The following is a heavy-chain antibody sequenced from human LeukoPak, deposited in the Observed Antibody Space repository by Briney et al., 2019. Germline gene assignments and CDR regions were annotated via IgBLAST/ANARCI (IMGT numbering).Heavy chain of an antibody. V-gene: IGHV1-69*06. CDR3: ARGFASMVRGVINRTPFDY. CDR2: IIPIFGTA. J-gene: IGHJ4*02. CDR1: GGIFSSYA. D-gene: IGHD3-10*01. Sequence: GSSVKVSCKASGGIFSSYAISWVRQAPGQGLEWMGGIIPIFGTANYAQKFQGRVTITADKSTSTAYMELSSLRSEDTAVYYCARGFASMVRGVINRTPFDYWGQGTLVTVSS.